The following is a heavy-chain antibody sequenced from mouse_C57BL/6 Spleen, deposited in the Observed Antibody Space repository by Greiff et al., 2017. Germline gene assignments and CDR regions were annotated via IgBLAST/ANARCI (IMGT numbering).Heavy chain of an antibody. Sequence: VQLQQPGAELVKPGASVKLSCKASGYTFTSYWMHWVKQRPGQGLEWIGMIHPNSGSTNYNEKFKSKATLTVDKSSSTAYMQLSSLTSEDSAVYYCAIYRETPFFDYWGQGTTLTVSS. J-gene: IGHJ2*01. V-gene: IGHV1-64*01. CDR2: IHPNSGST. CDR3: AIYRETPFFDY. CDR1: GYTFTSYW.